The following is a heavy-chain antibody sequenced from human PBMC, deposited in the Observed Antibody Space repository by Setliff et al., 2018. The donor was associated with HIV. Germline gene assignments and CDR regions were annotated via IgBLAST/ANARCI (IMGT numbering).Heavy chain of an antibody. Sequence: GGSLRLSCAASGFTFSSYAMHWVRQAPGKGLEWVAVISYDGSNKYYADSVKGRFTISRDNSKNTLYLQMNSLRAEDTAVYYCARSPSYYDFWSGPGDVWGKGTTVTVSS. CDR2: ISYDGSNK. D-gene: IGHD3-3*01. J-gene: IGHJ6*04. CDR1: GFTFSSYA. CDR3: ARSPSYYDFWSGPGDV. V-gene: IGHV3-30*04.